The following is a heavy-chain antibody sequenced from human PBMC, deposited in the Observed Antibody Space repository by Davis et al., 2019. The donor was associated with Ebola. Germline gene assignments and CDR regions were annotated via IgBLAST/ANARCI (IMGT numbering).Heavy chain of an antibody. CDR2: IYYSGST. Sequence: PSETLSLTCTVSGGSISSYYWSWIRQPPGKGLEWIGYIYYSGSTNYNPSLKSRVTISVDTSKNQFSLKLSSVTAADTAVYYCARDRGAYYYGSGRGYYYYGMDVWGQGTTVTVSS. CDR3: ARDRGAYYYGSGRGYYYYGMDV. D-gene: IGHD3-10*01. CDR1: GGSISSYY. J-gene: IGHJ6*02. V-gene: IGHV4-59*01.